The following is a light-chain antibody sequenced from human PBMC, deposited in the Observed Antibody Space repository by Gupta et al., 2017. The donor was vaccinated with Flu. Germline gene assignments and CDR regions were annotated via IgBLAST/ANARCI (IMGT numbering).Light chain of an antibody. Sequence: SSDLTQPPSVSVSPGQTARITCSGDALPKQYAYWYQQKPGQAPLLVIYKDSQRPSGIPERFSGSSSGTTVTLTISGVQAEDEADYYCQSADSSGTDVVFGGGTKLTVL. CDR1: ALPKQY. CDR2: KDS. V-gene: IGLV3-25*02. J-gene: IGLJ2*01. CDR3: QSADSSGTDVV.